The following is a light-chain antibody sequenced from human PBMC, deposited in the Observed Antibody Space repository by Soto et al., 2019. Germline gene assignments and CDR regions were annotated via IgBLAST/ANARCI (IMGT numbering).Light chain of an antibody. CDR3: HQYGSSPRT. J-gene: IGKJ1*01. V-gene: IGKV3-20*01. CDR2: GVS. CDR1: QRVSSSY. Sequence: EIVLTQSPGTLSLSPGARGTLSCRASQRVSSSYLAWYQQKPGQAPRLLIYGVSTRAPGIPDRFRGSGSGTDFTLTITRLEPEHFAVYYCHQYGSSPRTFGQGTKVEIK.